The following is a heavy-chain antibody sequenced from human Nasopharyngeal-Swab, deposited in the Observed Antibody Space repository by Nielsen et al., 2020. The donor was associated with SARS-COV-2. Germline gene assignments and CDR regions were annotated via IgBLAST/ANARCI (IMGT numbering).Heavy chain of an antibody. CDR1: GGTISSYA. D-gene: IGHD6-6*01. CDR3: ARVDGSSSRVDLFYYYYYSMDV. Sequence: SVKVTCKASGGTISSYAISWVRQAPGEGLEWMVGIIPIFGTANYAQKFQGRVTITADESTSTAYMELSSLRSEDTAVYYCARVDGSSSRVDLFYYYYYSMDVWGQGTTVTVSS. CDR2: IIPIFGTA. J-gene: IGHJ6*02. V-gene: IGHV1-69*13.